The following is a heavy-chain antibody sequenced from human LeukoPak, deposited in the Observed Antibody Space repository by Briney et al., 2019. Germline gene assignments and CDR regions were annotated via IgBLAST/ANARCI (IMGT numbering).Heavy chain of an antibody. CDR1: GFTFSSYW. Sequence: GGSLRLSCAASGFTFSSYWMSWVRQAPGKGLEWVANIKQDGSEKYYVDSVKGRFTISRDNPKNSLYLQMNSLRAEDTAVYYCARDTEAVWGSYLTPAFDYWGRGTLVTVSS. J-gene: IGHJ4*02. CDR3: ARDTEAVWGSYLTPAFDY. D-gene: IGHD3-16*02. CDR2: IKQDGSEK. V-gene: IGHV3-7*01.